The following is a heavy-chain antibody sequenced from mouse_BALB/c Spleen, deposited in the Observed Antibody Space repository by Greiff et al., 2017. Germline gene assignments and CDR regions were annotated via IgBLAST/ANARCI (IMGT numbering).Heavy chain of an antibody. Sequence: QVQLQQSGAELVKPGASVKLSCKTSGYTFTSYWIQWVKQRPGQGLGWIGEIFPGTGTTYYNEKFKGKATLTIDTSSSTAYMQLSSLTSEDSAVYFCARKGYWGQGTLVTVSA. V-gene: IGHV1S132*01. CDR2: IFPGTGTT. CDR3: ARKGY. CDR1: GYTFTSYW. J-gene: IGHJ3*01.